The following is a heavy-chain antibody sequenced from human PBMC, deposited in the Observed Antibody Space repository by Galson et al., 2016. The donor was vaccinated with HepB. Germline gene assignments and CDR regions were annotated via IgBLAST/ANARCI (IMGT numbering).Heavy chain of an antibody. Sequence: SVKVSCKASGYTFTDYYMHWVRQAPGQGLEWMGWISPNSGCTKYAQNFQGWVTMTSDTSISTVYMELSRLRSDDTAVYYCARGISRQQLPRGYWGQGTVVTVSS. D-gene: IGHD6-13*01. J-gene: IGHJ4*02. CDR3: ARGISRQQLPRGY. CDR1: GYTFTDYY. V-gene: IGHV1-2*04. CDR2: ISPNSGCT.